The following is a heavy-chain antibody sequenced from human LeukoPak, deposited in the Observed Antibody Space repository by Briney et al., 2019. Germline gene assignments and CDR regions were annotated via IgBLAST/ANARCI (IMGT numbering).Heavy chain of an antibody. D-gene: IGHD5-18*01. CDR1: GFTFNSYA. CDR2: ISGSGDKT. CDR3: ARRATTERGHSYGLDY. J-gene: IGHJ4*02. Sequence: GGSLRLSCAASGFTFNSYAMSWVRQAPGKGLEWVSSISGSGDKTYYADSVKGRLTISRDNAKKSLYLQMNSLRAEDTAMYYCARRATTERGHSYGLDYWGQGTLVTVSS. V-gene: IGHV3-23*01.